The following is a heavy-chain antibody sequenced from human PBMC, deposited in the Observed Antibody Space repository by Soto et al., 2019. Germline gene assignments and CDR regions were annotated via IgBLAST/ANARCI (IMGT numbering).Heavy chain of an antibody. D-gene: IGHD2-2*03. CDR3: ASGYCSITSCYSRIFDS. J-gene: IGHJ4*02. Sequence: PSETLSLTCTISGGSISTYFWSWIRQPPGRGLEWIGSIFHSGTAHYNPSLKSRVTISVDTSKNQFSLKLSSVTVADTAVYYCASGYCSITSCYSRIFDSWGRGALVTVSS. CDR2: IFHSGTA. V-gene: IGHV4-59*01. CDR1: GGSISTYF.